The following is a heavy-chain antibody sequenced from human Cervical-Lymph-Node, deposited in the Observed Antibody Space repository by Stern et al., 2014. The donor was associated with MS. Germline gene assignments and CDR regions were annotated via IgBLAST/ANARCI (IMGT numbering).Heavy chain of an antibody. D-gene: IGHD2-21*01. J-gene: IGHJ4*02. CDR2: INPSTGSS. CDR1: GYTFTSHY. V-gene: IGHV1-46*01. CDR3: ARDVARKYYFDS. Sequence: QVQLVQSGPEVKKPGASVRVSCKASGYTFTSHYMHWVRQAPGQGLEWMGLINPSTGSSIYAQRFQGRVAMTRDTSSTTVYLELSSLTSGETALYYCARDVARKYYFDSWGQGTLVTVSS.